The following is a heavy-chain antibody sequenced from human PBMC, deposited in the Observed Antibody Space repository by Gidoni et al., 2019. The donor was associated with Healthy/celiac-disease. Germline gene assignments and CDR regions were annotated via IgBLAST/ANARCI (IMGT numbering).Heavy chain of an antibody. CDR1: GFPFSSYS. CDR2: ISSSSSTR. J-gene: IGHJ4*02. Sequence: EVQLVESGGGLVQPGGSLRLSCAASGFPFSSYSMTWVRQAPGKGLEWVSYISSSSSTRDYADSVKGRFTISRDNAKNSLYLQMNSLRDEDTAVYYWARETTYYDILTGYYAEKSFDYWGQGTLVTVSS. CDR3: ARETTYYDILTGYYAEKSFDY. D-gene: IGHD3-9*01. V-gene: IGHV3-48*02.